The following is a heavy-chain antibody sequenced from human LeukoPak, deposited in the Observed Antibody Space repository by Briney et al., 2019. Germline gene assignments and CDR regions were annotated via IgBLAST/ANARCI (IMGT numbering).Heavy chain of an antibody. Sequence: GGSLRLSCAASGFTFSSYSMNWVRQAPGKGLEWVSYISSSSSTIYYADSVKGRFTISRDNAKNSLYLQMNSLRAEDTAVYYCVSSMVEYSSSWDAFDIWGQGTMVTVSS. D-gene: IGHD6-13*01. CDR2: ISSSSSTI. J-gene: IGHJ3*02. CDR1: GFTFSSYS. CDR3: VSSMVEYSSSWDAFDI. V-gene: IGHV3-48*04.